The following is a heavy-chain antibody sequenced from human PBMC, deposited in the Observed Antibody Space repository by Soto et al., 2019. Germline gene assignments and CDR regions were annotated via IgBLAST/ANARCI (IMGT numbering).Heavy chain of an antibody. D-gene: IGHD2-2*01. CDR3: AIGIVVVPAAIFPDAFDI. CDR1: GGTFSSYA. V-gene: IGHV1-3*01. J-gene: IGHJ3*02. Sequence: ASVKVSCKASGGTFSSYAISWVRQAPGQGLEWMGGINASNGTTKYSQKFQGRVTITRDTSASTAYMELSSLRSEDTAVYYCAIGIVVVPAAIFPDAFDIWGQGTMVTVSS. CDR2: INASNGTT.